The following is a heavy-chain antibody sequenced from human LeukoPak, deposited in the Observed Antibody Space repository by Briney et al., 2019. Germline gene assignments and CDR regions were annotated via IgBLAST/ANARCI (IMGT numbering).Heavy chain of an antibody. CDR3: ARGTAFDI. CDR1: GDSVSSTNVG. J-gene: IGHJ3*02. Sequence: SQTLSLTCAISGDSVSSTNVGWNWIRQSPSSGLEWLGRTYYRSQFYNDYADSVKGRITITPDTSKNQFSLQLSSLTPDDTAVYYCARGTAFDIWGQGTMVTVSS. V-gene: IGHV6-1*01. D-gene: IGHD1-14*01. CDR2: TYYRSQFYN.